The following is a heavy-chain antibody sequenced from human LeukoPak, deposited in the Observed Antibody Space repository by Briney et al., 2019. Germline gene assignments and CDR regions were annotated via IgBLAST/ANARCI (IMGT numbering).Heavy chain of an antibody. J-gene: IGHJ4*02. CDR1: GGSFSGNY. Sequence: TASETLSLTCAVYGGSFSGNYWTLIRRTPGRGLGWIGESSPTGDITGYNPSLKGRATISVDSSKNQFSLKLTSVTAADTGVYYCARVPDFIARPCDSWGPGTLVTVSS. CDR3: ARVPDFIARPCDS. CDR2: SSPTGDIT. D-gene: IGHD2-21*01. V-gene: IGHV4-34*01.